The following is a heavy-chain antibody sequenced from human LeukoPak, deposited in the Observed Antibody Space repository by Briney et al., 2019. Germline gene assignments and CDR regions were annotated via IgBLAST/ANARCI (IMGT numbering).Heavy chain of an antibody. CDR3: AKVGPGYDRSGYYDN. J-gene: IGHJ4*02. CDR1: GFTVSSNY. V-gene: IGHV3-23*01. D-gene: IGHD3-22*01. CDR2: ISGSAGNT. Sequence: PGGSLRLSCAASGFTVSSNYMSWVRQAPGRGLEWVSGISGSAGNTYYADSVKGRFTISRDNSKNTLDLQMNSLRAEDTAEYYCAKVGPGYDRSGYYDNWGQGTLVTVSS.